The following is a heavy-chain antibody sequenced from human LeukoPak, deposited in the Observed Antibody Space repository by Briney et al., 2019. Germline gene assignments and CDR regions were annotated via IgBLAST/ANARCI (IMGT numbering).Heavy chain of an antibody. V-gene: IGHV3-21*01. CDR3: ARVVRGAMVYDY. D-gene: IGHD5-18*01. J-gene: IGHJ4*02. CDR1: GFTFSSYS. Sequence: GGSLRLSCAASGFTFSSYSMNWVRQAPGKGLEWVSSISSSSSYIYYADSVKGRFTISRDNAKNSLYLQMNSLRAEDTAVYYCARVVRGAMVYDYWGQGTLVTVSS. CDR2: ISSSSSYI.